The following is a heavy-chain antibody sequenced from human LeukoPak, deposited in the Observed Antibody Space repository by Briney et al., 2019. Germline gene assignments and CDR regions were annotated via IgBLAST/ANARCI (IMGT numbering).Heavy chain of an antibody. D-gene: IGHD3-22*01. V-gene: IGHV3-21*01. Sequence: GGSLRLSCAASGFTFSSYSMNWVRQAPGKGLEWVSSISSSSSYIYYADPVKGRFTISRDNAKNSLYLQMNSLRAEDTAVYYCARDPGARDSSGYSHYWGQGTLVTVSS. CDR2: ISSSSSYI. CDR1: GFTFSSYS. CDR3: ARDPGARDSSGYSHY. J-gene: IGHJ4*02.